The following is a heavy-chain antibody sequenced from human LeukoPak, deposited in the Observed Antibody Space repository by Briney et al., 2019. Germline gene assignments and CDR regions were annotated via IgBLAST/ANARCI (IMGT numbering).Heavy chain of an antibody. CDR3: AKGKRRAITMIVVVIYTGLDY. CDR1: GYTFSDHG. Sequence: GGSLRLSCVASGYTFSDHGMHWVRQAPGKGLEWVTMIWSTGTTGFYADSVKGRFTISRDNSKNTLYLQMNSLRAEDTAVYYCAKGKRRAITMIVVVIYTGLDYWGQGTLVTVSS. J-gene: IGHJ4*02. CDR2: IWSTGTTG. V-gene: IGHV3-33*06. D-gene: IGHD3-22*01.